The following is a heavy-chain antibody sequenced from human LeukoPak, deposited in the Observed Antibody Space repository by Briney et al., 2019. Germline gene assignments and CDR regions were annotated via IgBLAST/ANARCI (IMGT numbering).Heavy chain of an antibody. J-gene: IGHJ4*02. V-gene: IGHV4-34*01. CDR3: ARGLVEAQPPSEVFDY. Sequence: SETLSLTCAVYGGAFSGYYWSWIRQPPGKGLEWIGEINHRGSTNYNPSLKSRVTISVDTSKNQFSLKLSSVTAADTAVYYCARGLVEAQPPSEVFDYWGLGTLVTVS. CDR1: GGAFSGYY. CDR2: INHRGST. D-gene: IGHD3-9*01.